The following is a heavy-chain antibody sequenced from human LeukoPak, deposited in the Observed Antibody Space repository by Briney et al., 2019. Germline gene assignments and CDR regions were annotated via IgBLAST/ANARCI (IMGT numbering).Heavy chain of an antibody. CDR2: IHHSGNF. V-gene: IGHV4-38-2*01. J-gene: IGHJ4*02. CDR3: ARLTRLEVFDS. CDR1: GYSISSGYY. Sequence: PSETLSLTCAVSGYSISSGYYWGWIRQSPGKGLEWIGSIHHSGNFYYRSSLNSRGTISVDTSKNQFSLTLRSVTAADTAVYYCARLTRLEVFDSWGQGTLVTVSS. D-gene: IGHD1-1*01.